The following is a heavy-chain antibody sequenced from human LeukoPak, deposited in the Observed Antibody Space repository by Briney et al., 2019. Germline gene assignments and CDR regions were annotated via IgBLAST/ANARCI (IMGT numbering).Heavy chain of an antibody. CDR1: GSMYNYY. J-gene: IGHJ4*02. D-gene: IGHD1-26*01. Sequence: SETLSLTCTVSGSMYNYYWSWIRQPPGKGLEWIGYVHYSGSTNYNPSPKSRVTMSLDTSESQVSLKLNSVTAADTAVYYCARHISSGGTYAYFDYWGQGTLVTVSS. V-gene: IGHV4-59*08. CDR3: ARHISSGGTYAYFDY. CDR2: VHYSGST.